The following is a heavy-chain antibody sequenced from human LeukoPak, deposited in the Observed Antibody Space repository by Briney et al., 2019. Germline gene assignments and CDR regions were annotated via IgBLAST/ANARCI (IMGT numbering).Heavy chain of an antibody. CDR3: AGDPEHWAYYCDF. V-gene: IGHV3-30*04. CDR2: ISYDGSNK. Sequence: GRSLRLSCAASGFTFSSYAMHWVRQAPGKGLEWVAVISYDGSNKYYADSVKGRVTISRDNAKNSLYLQMNSLRAEDTAVYDCAGDPEHWAYYCDFRGQGTLVTVSS. J-gene: IGHJ4*02. CDR1: GFTFSSYA. D-gene: IGHD1-14*01.